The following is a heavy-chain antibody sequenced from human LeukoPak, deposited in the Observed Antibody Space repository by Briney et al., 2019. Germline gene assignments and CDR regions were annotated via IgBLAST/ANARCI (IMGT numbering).Heavy chain of an antibody. J-gene: IGHJ4*02. CDR3: ARVRGWHFDY. V-gene: IGHV4-31*03. CDR2: IYYSGST. D-gene: IGHD1-26*01. Sequence: SETLSLTCTVSGGSISSGGYYWSWIRQHPGKGLEWIGYIYYSGSTYYNPSLKSRVTISVDTSKNQFSLKLSSVTAADTAVYYCARVRGWHFDYWGQGTLVPVSS. CDR1: GGSISSGGYY.